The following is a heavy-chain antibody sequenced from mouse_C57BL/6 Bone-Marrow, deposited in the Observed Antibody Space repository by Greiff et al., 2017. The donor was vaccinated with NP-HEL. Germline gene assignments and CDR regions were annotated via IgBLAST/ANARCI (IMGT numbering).Heavy chain of an antibody. CDR1: GYTFTDYY. D-gene: IGHD1-1*01. CDR3: AREGITTVGRDYFDY. CDR2: INPNNGGT. Sequence: EVQLQQSGPELVKPGASVKISCKASGYTFTDYYMNWVKQSHGKSLEWIGDINPNNGGTSYNQKFKGKATLTVDKSSSTAYMELRSLTSEDSAVYYCAREGITTVGRDYFDYWGQGTTLTVSS. V-gene: IGHV1-26*01. J-gene: IGHJ2*01.